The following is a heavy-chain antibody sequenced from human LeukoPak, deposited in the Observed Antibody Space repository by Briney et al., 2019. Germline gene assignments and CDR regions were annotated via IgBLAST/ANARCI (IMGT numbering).Heavy chain of an antibody. Sequence: GGSLRLSCAASGFIFSHYGMHWVRQAPGKGLEWVAVIWSDATNRFYPGSVKGRFTISRDNSQHQLFLQMNSLRAEDTAMYYCARDAQRGFDYSNSLEYWGHGTLVTVSS. CDR1: GFIFSHYG. CDR2: IWSDATNR. V-gene: IGHV3-33*01. D-gene: IGHD4-11*01. CDR3: ARDAQRGFDYSNSLEY. J-gene: IGHJ4*01.